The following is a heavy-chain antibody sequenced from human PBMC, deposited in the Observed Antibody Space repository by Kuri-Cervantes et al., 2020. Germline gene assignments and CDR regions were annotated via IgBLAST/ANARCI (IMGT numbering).Heavy chain of an antibody. J-gene: IGHJ4*02. CDR2: ISSSSSYI. CDR3: ARSTQYYDILTGYSL. D-gene: IGHD3-9*01. Sequence: GESLKISCAASGFTFSSYSMNWVRQAPGKGLEWVSSISSSSSYIYYADSVKGRFTISRDNAKNSLYLQMNSLRAEDTAVYYCARSTQYYDILTGYSLWGQGTLVTVSS. V-gene: IGHV3-21*03. CDR1: GFTFSSYS.